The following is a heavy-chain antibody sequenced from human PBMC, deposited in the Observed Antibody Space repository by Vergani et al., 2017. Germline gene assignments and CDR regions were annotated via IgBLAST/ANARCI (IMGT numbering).Heavy chain of an antibody. CDR3: ARAGYSSSWNGFDY. CDR2: ISYDGSNK. D-gene: IGHD6-13*01. V-gene: IGHV3-30-3*01. J-gene: IGHJ4*02. Sequence: VQLVESGGGVVQPGRSLRLSCAASGFTFSSYAMHWVRQAPGKGLEWVAVISYDGSNKHYADSVKGRFTISRDISKNTLYLQMNSLRAEDTAVYYCARAGYSSSWNGFDYWGQGTLVTVSS. CDR1: GFTFSSYA.